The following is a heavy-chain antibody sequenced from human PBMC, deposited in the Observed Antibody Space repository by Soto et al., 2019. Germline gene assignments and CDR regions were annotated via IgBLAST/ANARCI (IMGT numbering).Heavy chain of an antibody. CDR2: ISGSGGST. CDR3: AKGDIVATINFDS. D-gene: IGHD5-12*01. J-gene: IGHJ4*02. Sequence: EVQLLESGGGLVQPGGSLRLSCAASGFTFSSYAMSWVRQAPGKGLEWVSAISGSGGSTYYADSVKGRFTISRDNSKNTLYLQMNSLRAEDTAVDYCAKGDIVATINFDSWGQGTLVTVSS. V-gene: IGHV3-23*01. CDR1: GFTFSSYA.